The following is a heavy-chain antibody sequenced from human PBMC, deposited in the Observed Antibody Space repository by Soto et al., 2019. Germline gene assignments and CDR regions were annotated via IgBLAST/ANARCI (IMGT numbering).Heavy chain of an antibody. CDR1: GGSISSYY. J-gene: IGHJ6*02. CDR2: IYYSGST. V-gene: IGHV4-59*01. CDR3: ARDTTIFGVDHKLNYGIDV. Sequence: SETLSLTCTVSGGSISSYYWSWIRQPPGKGLEWIGYIYYSGSTNYNPSLKSRVTISVDTSKNQFSLKLSSVTAADTAVYYCARDTTIFGVDHKLNYGIDVWGQVNTVT. D-gene: IGHD3-3*01.